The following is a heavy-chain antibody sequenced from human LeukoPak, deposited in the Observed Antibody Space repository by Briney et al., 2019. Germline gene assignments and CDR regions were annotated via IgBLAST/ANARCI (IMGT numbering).Heavy chain of an antibody. CDR1: GGSISSGGYS. CDR2: IYHSGST. V-gene: IGHV4-30-2*01. Sequence: SQTLSLTCAVSGGSISSGGYSWSWLRQPPGKGLEWIGYIYHSGSTYYNPSLKSRVTISVDRSKNQFSLKLSSVTAADTAVYYCARSTMVQGHNWFDPWGQGTLVTVSS. CDR3: ARSTMVQGHNWFDP. D-gene: IGHD3-10*01. J-gene: IGHJ5*02.